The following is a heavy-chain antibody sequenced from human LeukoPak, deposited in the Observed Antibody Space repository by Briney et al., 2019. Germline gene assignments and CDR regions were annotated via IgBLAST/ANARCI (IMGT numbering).Heavy chain of an antibody. D-gene: IGHD3-10*01. V-gene: IGHV3-23*01. CDR3: AKGALSYCFDY. CDR2: ISGSGGST. Sequence: PGGSLRLSCAASGFTFSSYAMSGVRQAPGKGGEWVSAISGSGGSTYYADSVKGRCTISRDNSKKTLYMQMNSLRAEDTAVYYCAKGALSYCFDYWGQGTLVTVSS. J-gene: IGHJ4*02. CDR1: GFTFSSYA.